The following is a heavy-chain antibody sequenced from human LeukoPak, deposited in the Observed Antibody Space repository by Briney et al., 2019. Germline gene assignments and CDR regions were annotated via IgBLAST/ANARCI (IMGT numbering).Heavy chain of an antibody. V-gene: IGHV4-39*07. CDR3: ARDYYYYMDV. CDR1: GGSISSSSYY. J-gene: IGHJ6*03. Sequence: PSETLSLTCTVSGGSISSSSYYWGWIRQSPGKGLEWIGSIYYSGSTYYNPSLKSRVTISVDRSKNQFSLKLSSVTAADTAVYYCARDYYYYMDVWGKGTTVTVSS. CDR2: IYYSGST.